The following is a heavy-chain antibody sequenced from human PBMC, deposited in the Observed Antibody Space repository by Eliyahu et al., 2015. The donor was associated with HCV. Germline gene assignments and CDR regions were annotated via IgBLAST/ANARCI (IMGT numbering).Heavy chain of an antibody. D-gene: IGHD1-26*01. CDR3: AREGYSAPYVRGSFFEY. CDR1: GYTFTSYY. J-gene: IGHJ4*02. V-gene: IGHV1-46*04. Sequence: QVQLVQFGAEVKKPGASVKVSCKASGYTFTSYYMHWVRQAPGQGLEWMGIINPNGGGITTYAQKLKGRVTMTRDTSTSTFYMELNSLRSEDTAVYYCAREGYSAPYVRGSFFEYWGQGTLVTVSS. CDR2: INPNGGGIT.